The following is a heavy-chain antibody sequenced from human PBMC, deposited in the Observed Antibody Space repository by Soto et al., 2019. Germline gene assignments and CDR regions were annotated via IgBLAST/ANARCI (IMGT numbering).Heavy chain of an antibody. CDR3: ASWDYGSGSYYALVY. J-gene: IGHJ4*02. V-gene: IGHV4-59*01. CDR1: GGSISSYY. D-gene: IGHD3-10*01. CDR2: IYYSGST. Sequence: SETLSLTCTVSGGSISSYYWSWIRQPPGKGLEWIGYIYYSGSTNYNPSLKSRVTISVDTSKNQFSLKLSSVTAADTAVYYCASWDYGSGSYYALVYWGQGTLVTVSS.